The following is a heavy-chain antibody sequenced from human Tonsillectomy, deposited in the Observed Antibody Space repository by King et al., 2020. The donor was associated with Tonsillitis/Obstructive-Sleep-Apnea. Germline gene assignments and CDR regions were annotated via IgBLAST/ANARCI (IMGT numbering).Heavy chain of an antibody. V-gene: IGHV4-39*01. D-gene: IGHD2-15*01. J-gene: IGHJ5*02. CDR2: IYYSGST. CDR3: AKNPYSRGPFDP. CDR1: GGSISSSSFY. Sequence: VQLQESGPGLVKPSETLSLTCTVSGGSISSSSFYWGWIRQPPGEGLEWIGSIYYSGSTYYNPSLKSRVTISVDTSKNQFSLKLTSVTAADTAIYYCAKNPYSRGPFDPWGQGTLVTVSS.